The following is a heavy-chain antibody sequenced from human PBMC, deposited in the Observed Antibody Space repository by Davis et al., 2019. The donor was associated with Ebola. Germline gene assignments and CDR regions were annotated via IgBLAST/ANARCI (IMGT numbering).Heavy chain of an antibody. CDR2: ISSDSDYI. Sequence: GESLKISCAASGFTFSTYSMSWVRQAPGKGLEWVSSISSDSDYIYYADSAKGRFTISRDNAKNSLYLQMNSLRAEDTAVYYCARPGSSSSFDYWGQGTLVTVSS. V-gene: IGHV3-21*01. D-gene: IGHD6-6*01. CDR3: ARPGSSSSFDY. CDR1: GFTFSTYS. J-gene: IGHJ4*02.